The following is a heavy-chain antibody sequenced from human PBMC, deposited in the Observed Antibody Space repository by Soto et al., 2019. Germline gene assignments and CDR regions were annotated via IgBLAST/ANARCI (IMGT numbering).Heavy chain of an antibody. J-gene: IGHJ4*02. CDR3: AKFGMATTKRSPPYYIDY. CDR1: GFTFSSYA. V-gene: IGHV3-23*01. Sequence: PGGSLRLSCAASGFTFSSYAMSWVRQAPGKGLEWVSGISGSGGGTYYADSVKGRFTFSRDNSKNTLYLQMNSLRAEDTAVYYCAKFGMATTKRSPPYYIDYWGQGALVTVSS. D-gene: IGHD1-1*01. CDR2: ISGSGGGT.